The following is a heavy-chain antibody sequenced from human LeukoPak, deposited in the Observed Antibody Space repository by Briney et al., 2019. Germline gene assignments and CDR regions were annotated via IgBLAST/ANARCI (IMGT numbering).Heavy chain of an antibody. CDR3: VRDLYDSSGYYKRGLGY. J-gene: IGHJ4*02. CDR1: GYTFTGYY. Sequence: ASVKVSRKASGYTFTGYYMHWVRQAPGQGLEWMGWINPNSGGTNYAQKFQGRVTMTRDTSISTAYMELSRLRSDDTAVYYCVRDLYDSSGYYKRGLGYWGQGTLVTVSS. CDR2: INPNSGGT. D-gene: IGHD3-22*01. V-gene: IGHV1-2*02.